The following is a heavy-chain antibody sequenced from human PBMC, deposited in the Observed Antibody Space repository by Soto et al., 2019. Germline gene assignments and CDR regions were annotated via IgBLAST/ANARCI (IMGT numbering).Heavy chain of an antibody. J-gene: IGHJ6*02. CDR2: IIPIFGTA. Sequence: QVQLVQSGAEVKKPGSSVKVSCNASGGTFSSYAISWVRQAPGQELEWMGGIIPIFGTANYAQKFQGRVTITADESTSTAYMELSSLRSEDTAVYYCAREDNYAYYYYGMDVWGQGTTVTVSS. CDR1: GGTFSSYA. D-gene: IGHD4-4*01. CDR3: AREDNYAYYYYGMDV. V-gene: IGHV1-69*01.